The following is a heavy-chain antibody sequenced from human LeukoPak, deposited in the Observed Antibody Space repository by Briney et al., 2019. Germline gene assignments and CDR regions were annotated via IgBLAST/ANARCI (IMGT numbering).Heavy chain of an antibody. CDR3: AKAYSISY. V-gene: IGHV6-1*01. Sequence: SQTLSLTCAISGDSVSNNTTAWNWIRQSPSRGLEWLGRTYYRSKWFTEYAESVKSRITINPDTSKNQFSLQLNSVTPEDTAVYYCAKAYSISYWGQGTLVTVSS. J-gene: IGHJ4*02. D-gene: IGHD3-3*02. CDR1: GDSVSNNTTA. CDR2: TYYRSKWFT.